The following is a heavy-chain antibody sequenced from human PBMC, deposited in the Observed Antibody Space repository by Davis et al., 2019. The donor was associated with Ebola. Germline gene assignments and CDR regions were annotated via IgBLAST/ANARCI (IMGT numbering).Heavy chain of an antibody. J-gene: IGHJ4*02. CDR1: GFTFSDYY. V-gene: IGHV3-11*01. CDR3: ARELRTVTTKWVFDY. D-gene: IGHD4-17*01. Sequence: GGSLRLSCAASGFTFSDYYMSWIRQAPGKGLEWVSYISSSGSTIYYADSVKGRFTISRDNAKNSLYLQMNSLRAEDTAVYYCARELRTVTTKWVFDYWGQGTLVTVSS. CDR2: ISSSGSTI.